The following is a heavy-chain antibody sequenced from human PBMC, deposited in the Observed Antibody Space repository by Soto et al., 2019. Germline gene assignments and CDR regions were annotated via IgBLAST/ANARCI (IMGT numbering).Heavy chain of an antibody. J-gene: IGHJ4*02. CDR1: GFTFDDYA. V-gene: IGHV3-9*01. Sequence: GGSLRLSCAASGFTFDDYAMHWVRQAPGKGLEWVSGISWNSGSIGYADSVKGRFTISRDNAKNSLYLQMNSLRAEDTALYYCAKDLNGVWVYYYFDYWGQGTLVTVSS. CDR2: ISWNSGSI. D-gene: IGHD2-8*01. CDR3: AKDLNGVWVYYYFDY.